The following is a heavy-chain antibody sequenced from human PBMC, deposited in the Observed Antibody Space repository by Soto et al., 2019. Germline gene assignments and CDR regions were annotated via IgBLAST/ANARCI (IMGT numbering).Heavy chain of an antibody. J-gene: IGHJ4*02. Sequence: SETLSLTCTVSGGSISSSSYYWGWIRQPPGKGLEWIGSIYYSGSTYYNPSLKSRVTISVDTSKNQFSLKLSSVTAADTAVYYCASGLFGRDGYNFHATTSFDYWGQGTLVTVSS. D-gene: IGHD5-12*01. V-gene: IGHV4-39*01. CDR3: ASGLFGRDGYNFHATTSFDY. CDR1: GGSISSSSYY. CDR2: IYYSGST.